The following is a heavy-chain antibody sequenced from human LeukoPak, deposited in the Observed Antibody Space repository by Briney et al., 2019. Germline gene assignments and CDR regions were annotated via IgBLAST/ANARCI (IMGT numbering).Heavy chain of an antibody. V-gene: IGHV5-51*01. Sequence: GESLKISCKGSGYSFTSYWIGWVRQMPGKGLEWMGIIYPGDSDTRYSPSFQGQVTISADKSISTAYLQWSSLKASDTAMYYCARPGIHNYDSSGYAEACFDYWGQGTLVTVSS. J-gene: IGHJ4*02. CDR1: GYSFTSYW. CDR2: IYPGDSDT. CDR3: ARPGIHNYDSSGYAEACFDY. D-gene: IGHD3-22*01.